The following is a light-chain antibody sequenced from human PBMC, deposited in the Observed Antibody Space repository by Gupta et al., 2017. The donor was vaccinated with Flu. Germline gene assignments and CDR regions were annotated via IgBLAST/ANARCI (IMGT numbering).Light chain of an antibody. J-gene: IGLJ3*02. V-gene: IGLV6-57*03. Sequence: NFMLTQPHSMSESPGKTVTISCTRNSGSIANNYVQWYQQRPGRAPATVIYEGDQRPSGVPDRFSGSIDSSSNSASLTISGLQTDDEADYYCQSYDSSGPLVFGGGTRLTVL. CDR3: QSYDSSGPLV. CDR2: EGD. CDR1: SGSIANNY.